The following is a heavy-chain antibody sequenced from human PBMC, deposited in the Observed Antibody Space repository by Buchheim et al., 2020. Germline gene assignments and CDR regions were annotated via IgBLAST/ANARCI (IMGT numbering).Heavy chain of an antibody. Sequence: QVQLQESGPGLVKPSETLSLTCTVSGGSVSNSDWWSWVRQPPGKGLEWIGEIDHRGSTYYNPSLKSRVTISVDRSKNQFSLKLTSVTAADTAVYYCAKGGLGYMIEGVIIRPWLDPWGQGTL. V-gene: IGHV4-4*02. CDR3: AKGGLGYMIEGVIIRPWLDP. CDR2: IDHRGST. D-gene: IGHD3-10*01. CDR1: GGSVSNSDW. J-gene: IGHJ5*02.